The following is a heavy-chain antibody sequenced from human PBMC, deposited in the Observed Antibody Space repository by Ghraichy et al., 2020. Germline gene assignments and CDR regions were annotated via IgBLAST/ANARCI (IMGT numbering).Heavy chain of an antibody. J-gene: IGHJ4*02. D-gene: IGHD1-26*01. Sequence: GGSLRLSCAASGFTFSSYAMSWVRQAPGKGLEWVSAISGSGGSTYYADSVKGRFTISRYNSKNTLYLQMNGLRAEDTAVYYCSSTLRGSYSSFDYWGQGTLVTVSS. CDR1: GFTFSSYA. CDR3: SSTLRGSYSSFDY. CDR2: ISGSGGST. V-gene: IGHV3-23*01.